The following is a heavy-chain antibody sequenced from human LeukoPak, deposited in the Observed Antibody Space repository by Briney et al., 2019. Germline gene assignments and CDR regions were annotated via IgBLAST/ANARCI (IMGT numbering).Heavy chain of an antibody. D-gene: IGHD3-10*01. Sequence: SETLSLTCAVSGGSISSGGYSWSWIRQPPGKGLEWIGYTYHSGSTYYNPSLKSRVTISVDRSKNQFSLKLSSVTAADTAVYYCARGVLLWFGEFPSWFDPWGQGTLVTVSS. CDR3: ARGVLLWFGEFPSWFDP. J-gene: IGHJ5*02. CDR2: TYHSGST. V-gene: IGHV4-30-2*01. CDR1: GGSISSGGYS.